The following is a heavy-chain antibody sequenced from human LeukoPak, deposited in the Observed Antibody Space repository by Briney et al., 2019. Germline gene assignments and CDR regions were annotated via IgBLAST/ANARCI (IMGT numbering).Heavy chain of an antibody. V-gene: IGHV4-59*01. CDR1: GGSISSYY. D-gene: IGHD4-23*01. CDR3: ARDPEGGNSPFDY. J-gene: IGHJ4*02. Sequence: PSETLSLTCTVSGGSISSYYWSWFRQPPGKGLEWIGYIYYSGSTNYNPSLKSRVTISVDTSKNQFSLKLSSVTAADTTVYYCARDPEGGNSPFDYWGQGTLVTVSS. CDR2: IYYSGST.